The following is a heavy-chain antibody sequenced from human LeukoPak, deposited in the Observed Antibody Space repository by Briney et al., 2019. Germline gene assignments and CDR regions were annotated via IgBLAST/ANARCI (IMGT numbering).Heavy chain of an antibody. CDR1: GYRFNDYW. CDR3: VRRSIGGYYYSPFDL. Sequence: PGESLKISCKGSGYRFNDYWVGWVRQTAGKGLEWMGVIYPGDSDTRYSPSSQGLVTISIDKSLSTAYLQWSSLKASDAAVYYCVRRSIGGYYYSPFDLWLQGRRVTV. V-gene: IGHV5-51*01. J-gene: IGHJ3*01. D-gene: IGHD3-22*01. CDR2: IYPGDSDT.